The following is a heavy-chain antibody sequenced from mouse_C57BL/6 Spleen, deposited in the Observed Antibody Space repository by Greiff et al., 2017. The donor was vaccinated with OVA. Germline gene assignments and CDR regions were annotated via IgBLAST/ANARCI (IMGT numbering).Heavy chain of an antibody. CDR2: IYPRSGNT. CDR1: GYTFTSYG. V-gene: IGHV1-81*01. Sequence: QVQLQQSGAELARPGASVKLSCKASGYTFTSYGISWVKQRTGQGLEWIGEIYPRSGNTYYTETFKGKATLTADKSSSTAYMELRSLTSEDSAVYFCARKLGPGSYFDYWGQGTTLTVSS. J-gene: IGHJ2*01. CDR3: ARKLGPGSYFDY. D-gene: IGHD4-1*01.